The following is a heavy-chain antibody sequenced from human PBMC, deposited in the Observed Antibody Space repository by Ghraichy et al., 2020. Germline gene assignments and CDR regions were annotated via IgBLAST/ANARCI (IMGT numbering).Heavy chain of an antibody. V-gene: IGHV3-30*02. J-gene: IGHJ4*02. CDR2: VRFDGHKE. D-gene: IGHD1-26*01. Sequence: GGSLRLSCAASGFSFNNYGMHWVRQAPGKGLEWVAFVRFDGHKEYYADSVKGRFTISRDNSKNLVFLQMNSLRPEDTAVYYCAKDHWEGRAGRENYIDYCGQGTLVTVSS. CDR1: GFSFNNYG. CDR3: AKDHWEGRAGRENYIDY.